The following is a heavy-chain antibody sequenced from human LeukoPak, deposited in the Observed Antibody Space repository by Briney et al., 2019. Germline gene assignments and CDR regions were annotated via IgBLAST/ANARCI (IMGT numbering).Heavy chain of an antibody. Sequence: SGGSLRLSCAASGFTFSSYWMSWVRQAPGKGLEWVANIKQDGSEKYYVDSVKGRFTISRDNAKNPLYLQMNSLRAEDTAVYYCARDGVGASYLPNFDYWGQGTLVTVSS. CDR2: IKQDGSEK. CDR3: ARDGVGASYLPNFDY. D-gene: IGHD1-26*01. CDR1: GFTFSSYW. J-gene: IGHJ4*02. V-gene: IGHV3-7*01.